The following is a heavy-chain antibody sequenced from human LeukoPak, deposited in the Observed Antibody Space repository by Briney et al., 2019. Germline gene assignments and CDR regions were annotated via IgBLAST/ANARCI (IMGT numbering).Heavy chain of an antibody. D-gene: IGHD3-3*01. CDR2: ISGSGGST. CDR3: AKDVVSVAYYDFWSGQYYFDY. Sequence: QAGGSLRLSCAASGFTFSSYAMSWVRQAPGKGLEWVSAISGSGGSTYYADSVKGRFTISRDNSKNTLYLQMNSLRAEDTAVYYCAKDVVSVAYYDFWSGQYYFDYWGQGTLVTVSS. J-gene: IGHJ4*02. V-gene: IGHV3-23*01. CDR1: GFTFSSYA.